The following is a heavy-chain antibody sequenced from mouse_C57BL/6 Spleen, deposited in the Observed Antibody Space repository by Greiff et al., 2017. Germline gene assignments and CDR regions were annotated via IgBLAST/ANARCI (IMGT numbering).Heavy chain of an antibody. V-gene: IGHV1-53*01. CDR3: ANIYYDYDGDYFDY. Sequence: QVQLQQPGTELVKPGASVKLSCKASGYTFTRYWLHWVKPRPGQGLEWIGNINPSNGGTNYNEKFNSKATLTVDKSSSTAYMQLSSLTSEDSAVYYCANIYYDYDGDYFDYWGQGTTLTVSS. J-gene: IGHJ2*01. CDR1: GYTFTRYW. CDR2: INPSNGGT. D-gene: IGHD2-4*01.